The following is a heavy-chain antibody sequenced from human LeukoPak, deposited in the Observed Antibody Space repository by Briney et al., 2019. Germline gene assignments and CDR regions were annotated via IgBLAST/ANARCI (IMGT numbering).Heavy chain of an antibody. Sequence: GGSLRLSCAASGFAFDDYGMSWVRQAPGKGLEWVSGINWNGGSTGYADSVKGRFTISRDNAKNSLYLQMNSLRAEDTAVYYCAKRGERGYDSSGYLDYWGQGTLVTVSS. J-gene: IGHJ4*02. D-gene: IGHD3-22*01. V-gene: IGHV3-20*04. CDR2: INWNGGST. CDR1: GFAFDDYG. CDR3: AKRGERGYDSSGYLDY.